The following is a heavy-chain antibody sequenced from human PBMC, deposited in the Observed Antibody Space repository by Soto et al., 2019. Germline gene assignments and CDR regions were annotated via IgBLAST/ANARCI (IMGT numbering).Heavy chain of an antibody. V-gene: IGHV4-31*03. CDR2: IYYSGST. CDR1: GGSVSSGAYY. J-gene: IGHJ3*02. D-gene: IGHD5-12*01. CDR3: ARARLRAVYAFDI. Sequence: SETLSLTCTVSGGSVSSGAYYWTWIRQRPGKDLEWIGYIYYSGSTYYSPSLKSRLSISLDTSKNQFSLRLSSVTAADTAMYYCARARLRAVYAFDIWGQGTTVPVSS.